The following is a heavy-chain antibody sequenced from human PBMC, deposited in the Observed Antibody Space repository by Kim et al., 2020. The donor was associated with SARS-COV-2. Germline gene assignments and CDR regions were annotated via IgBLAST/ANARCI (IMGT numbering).Heavy chain of an antibody. Sequence: SETLSLTCTVSGYSISSGYYWGWIRQPPGKGLEWIGSIYHSGSTYYNPSLKSRVTISVDTSKNQFSLKLSSVTAADTAVYYCARQTTSLDLLDAFDIWG. CDR3: ARQTTSLDLLDAFDI. CDR2: IYHSGST. J-gene: IGHJ3*02. D-gene: IGHD1-7*01. V-gene: IGHV4-38-2*02. CDR1: GYSISSGYY.